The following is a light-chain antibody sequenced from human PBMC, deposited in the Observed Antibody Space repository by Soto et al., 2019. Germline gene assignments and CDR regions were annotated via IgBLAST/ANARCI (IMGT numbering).Light chain of an antibody. Sequence: EIVLTQSPATLSLSPEERATLSCRASQSVSSSYLAWYQQKPGQAPRLLIYGASSRATGIPDRFSGSGSGTDFTLTISRLEPEDCAVNYCQQYGSSPRYTIGQGTKLEIK. CDR3: QQYGSSPRYT. V-gene: IGKV3-20*01. CDR1: QSVSSSY. J-gene: IGKJ2*01. CDR2: GAS.